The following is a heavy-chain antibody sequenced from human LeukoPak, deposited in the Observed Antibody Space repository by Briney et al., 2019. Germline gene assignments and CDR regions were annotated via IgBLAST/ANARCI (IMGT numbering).Heavy chain of an antibody. Sequence: SETLSLTCTVSGGSISSYYWSWIRQPPGKGLEWIGYIYYSGSTNYNPSLKSRVTISVDTSKNQFSLKLSSVTAADTAVYYCARPTNYGSYHYWGQGTLVTVSS. CDR2: IYYSGST. D-gene: IGHD3-10*01. CDR1: GGSISSYY. J-gene: IGHJ4*02. V-gene: IGHV4-59*01. CDR3: ARPTNYGSYHY.